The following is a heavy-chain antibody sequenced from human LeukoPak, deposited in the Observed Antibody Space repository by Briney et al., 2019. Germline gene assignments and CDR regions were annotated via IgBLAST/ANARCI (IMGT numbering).Heavy chain of an antibody. Sequence: PSETLSLTCTVSGGSISSYYWIWIRQPPGKGLEWIGYIYYSGSTNYNPSLKSRVTISVDTSKNQLSLKLSSVTAADTAVYYCARGITIFGVVMPTYGMDVWGQGTTVTVFS. V-gene: IGHV4-59*01. CDR1: GGSISSYY. J-gene: IGHJ6*02. CDR3: ARGITIFGVVMPTYGMDV. D-gene: IGHD3-3*01. CDR2: IYYSGST.